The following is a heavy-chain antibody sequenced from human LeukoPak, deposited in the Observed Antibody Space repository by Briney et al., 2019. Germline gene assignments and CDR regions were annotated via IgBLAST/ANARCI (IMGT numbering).Heavy chain of an antibody. J-gene: IGHJ6*02. D-gene: IGHD1/OR15-1a*01. Sequence: GGSLRLSCAASGFTITTNYMNWVRQAPGKGLEWVSVIYGDDETNYADSVKGRFTISRDNSKNTLYLQMNSLRADDTAVYYCAREAVMPVAPVKIGTSDRPLYEYYGLDAWGQGTTVTVS. CDR2: IYGDDET. CDR1: GFTITTNY. CDR3: AREAVMPVAPVKIGTSDRPLYEYYGLDA. V-gene: IGHV3-53*01.